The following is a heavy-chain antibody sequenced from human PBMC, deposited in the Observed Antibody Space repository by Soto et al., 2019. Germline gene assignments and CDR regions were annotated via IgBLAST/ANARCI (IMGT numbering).Heavy chain of an antibody. D-gene: IGHD1-1*01. V-gene: IGHV3-53*01. J-gene: IGHJ4*02. Sequence: GGSLRLSCAVSGFSVSDSYVNWVRQAPGKGLEWVSGIYSGGNTYYVDSVKGRFTISRDSSQNTVFLQMNSLRAEDTAVYYCARGQIGTNPNHFDCWGQGTLVTVSS. CDR3: ARGQIGTNPNHFDC. CDR1: GFSVSDSY. CDR2: IYSGGNT.